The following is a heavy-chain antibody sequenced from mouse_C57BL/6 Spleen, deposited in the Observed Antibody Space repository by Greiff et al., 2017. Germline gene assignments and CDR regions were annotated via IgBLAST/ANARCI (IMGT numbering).Heavy chain of an antibody. CDR2: IYPGGGYT. D-gene: IGHD1-1*01. Sequence: QVQLQQSGAELVRPGTSVKMSCKASGYTFTNYWIGWAKQRPGHGLEWIGDIYPGGGYTNYNEKFKGKATLTADKSSSTAYMQFSSLTSEDSAIYYCARSTTVVALDYWGQGTSVTVSS. CDR3: ARSTTVVALDY. J-gene: IGHJ4*01. CDR1: GYTFTNYW. V-gene: IGHV1-63*01.